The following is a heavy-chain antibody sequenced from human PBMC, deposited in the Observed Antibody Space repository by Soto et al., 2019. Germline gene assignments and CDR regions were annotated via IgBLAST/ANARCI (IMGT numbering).Heavy chain of an antibody. V-gene: IGHV1-18*04. CDR3: AKGVKAGDSVASGRYYFDY. CDR1: GYTFTTYG. Sequence: QVQLVQSGAEVKKPGASVEVSCKASGYTFTTYGITWVRQAPGQGLEWMGWISAYSGNTNYAQKLRARPTGPTAPSQNPPNRDLRGLRSNDTAVNYCAKGVKAGDSVASGRYYFDYWATEPWSPSPQ. CDR2: ISAYSGNT. J-gene: IGHJ4*01. D-gene: IGHD2-21*02.